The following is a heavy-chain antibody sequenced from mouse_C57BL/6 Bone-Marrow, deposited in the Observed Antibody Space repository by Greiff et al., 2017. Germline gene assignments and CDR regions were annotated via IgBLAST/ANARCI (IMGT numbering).Heavy chain of an antibody. J-gene: IGHJ4*01. CDR2: ISDGGSYT. CDR3: ARDGERYAMDY. Sequence: EVKLVESGGGLVKPGGSLKLSCAASGFTFSSYAMSWVRQTPEKRLEWVATISDGGSYTYYPDNVKGRFTISRDNAKNNLYLQMSHLKSEDTAMYYCARDGERYAMDYWGQGTSVTVSS. CDR1: GFTFSSYA. V-gene: IGHV5-4*01.